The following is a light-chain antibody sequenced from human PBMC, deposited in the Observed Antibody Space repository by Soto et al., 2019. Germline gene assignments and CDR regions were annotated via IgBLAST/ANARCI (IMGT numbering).Light chain of an antibody. Sequence: EIVLTQSPGTLSLSPGERATLSCRASQSVSSSYLAWYQQKPGQAPRLLIYGAASRATGIPARFSGSGSGTDFTLTISSLEPEDFAVYYCRQRSNWLTFGGGTKVDIK. V-gene: IGKV3D-20*02. CDR1: QSVSSSY. CDR2: GAA. J-gene: IGKJ4*01. CDR3: RQRSNWLT.